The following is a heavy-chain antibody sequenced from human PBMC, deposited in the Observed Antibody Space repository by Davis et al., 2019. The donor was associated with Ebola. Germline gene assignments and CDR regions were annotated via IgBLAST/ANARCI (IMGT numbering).Heavy chain of an antibody. D-gene: IGHD1-26*01. CDR1: GYTFSTYN. J-gene: IGHJ4*02. CDR2: INAGNGTT. Sequence: ASVKVSCKASGYTFSTYNIYWVRQAPGQRLEWMGWINAGNGTTKYSQKFQGRVTITRDTSASTAYMKLSSLRSEDTAVYYCARPRYSGYYAFDYWGQGTLVTVSS. CDR3: ARPRYSGYYAFDY. V-gene: IGHV1-3*01.